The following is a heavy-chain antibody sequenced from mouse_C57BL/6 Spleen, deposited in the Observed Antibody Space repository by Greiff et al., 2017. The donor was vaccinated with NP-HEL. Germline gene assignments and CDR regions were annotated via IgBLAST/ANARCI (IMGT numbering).Heavy chain of an antibody. J-gene: IGHJ3*01. CDR3: ARMSVYDYGGFAY. CDR2: IDPSDSYT. Sequence: VQLQQSGAELVKPGASVKLSCKASGYTFTSYWMQWVKQRPGQGLEWIGEIDPSDSYTNSNQKFKGKARLTVDTSSSTAYMQLSSLTSEDSAVYYCARMSVYDYGGFAYWGQGTLVTVSA. V-gene: IGHV1-50*01. CDR1: GYTFTSYW. D-gene: IGHD2-4*01.